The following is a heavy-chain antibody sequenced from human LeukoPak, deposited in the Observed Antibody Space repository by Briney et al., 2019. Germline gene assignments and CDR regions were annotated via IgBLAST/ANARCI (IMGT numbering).Heavy chain of an antibody. CDR2: INPSGGST. CDR3: ARGSVTIFGVVIIPVYFAY. D-gene: IGHD3-3*01. V-gene: IGHV1-46*01. CDR1: GYTFTSYY. Sequence: ASVKVSCKASGYTFTSYYMHWVRQAPGQGLEWMGIINPSGGSTSYAQKFQGRVTMTRDMSTSTVYMELSSLRFEDTAVYYCARGSVTIFGVVIIPVYFAYWGQGTLVTVS. J-gene: IGHJ4*02.